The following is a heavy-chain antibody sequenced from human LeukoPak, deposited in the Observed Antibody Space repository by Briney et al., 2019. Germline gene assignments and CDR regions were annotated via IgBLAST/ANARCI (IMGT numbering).Heavy chain of an antibody. V-gene: IGHV3-7*03. CDR2: IKQDGSEK. D-gene: IGHD2-15*01. CDR1: GFAFSGHY. Sequence: GGSLRLSCTASGFAFSGHYMDWVRQAPGKGLEWVAKIKQDGSEKEYLDSVKGRFTISRDNAKNSLFLQMNSLRGEDTAVYYCARDRGYFDYWGQGTLVTVSS. J-gene: IGHJ4*02. CDR3: ARDRGYFDY.